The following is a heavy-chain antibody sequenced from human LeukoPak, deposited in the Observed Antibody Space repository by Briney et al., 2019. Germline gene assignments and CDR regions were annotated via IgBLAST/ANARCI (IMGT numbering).Heavy chain of an antibody. J-gene: IGHJ4*02. CDR3: ASVGTSTGTFDY. Sequence: GGSLRLSCAASGFTFSSYSMNWVRQAPGKGLEWVSYINIISSEIYYGDSVKGRFTISTDNAKNSVYLQMNSLRDEDTAVYYCASVGTSTGTFDYWGQGTLVTVSS. CDR2: INIISSEI. V-gene: IGHV3-48*02. CDR1: GFTFSSYS. D-gene: IGHD2-2*01.